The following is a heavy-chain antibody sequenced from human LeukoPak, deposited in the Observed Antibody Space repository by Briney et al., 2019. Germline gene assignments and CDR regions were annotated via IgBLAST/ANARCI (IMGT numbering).Heavy chain of an antibody. D-gene: IGHD5-18*01. J-gene: IGHJ5*02. Sequence: PSETLSLTCGVYDGSFSGHYWAWIRQSPGKGLEWIGDINHLGSTNFNPSLRSRVTISVDTSKKQFSLKLSSVTAADTAVYYCARANQGYSYGYVWFDPWGQGTLVTVSS. V-gene: IGHV4-34*01. CDR2: INHLGST. CDR3: ARANQGYSYGYVWFDP. CDR1: DGSFSGHY.